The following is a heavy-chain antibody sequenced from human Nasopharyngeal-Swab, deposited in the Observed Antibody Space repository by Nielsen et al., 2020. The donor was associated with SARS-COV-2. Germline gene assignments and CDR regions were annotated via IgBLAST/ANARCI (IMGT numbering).Heavy chain of an antibody. CDR2: IGAAGGT. V-gene: IGHV3-13*01. Sequence: AGSLRLSCAASGFTFSSNDMHWVRLPRGKGLEWVSAIGAAGGTYYPDSVKGRFTISRENAKNSLYLQMNSLRAEDTAIYYCGKGMPQSGGMDVWGKGTTVSVSS. CDR1: GFTFSSND. D-gene: IGHD2-2*01. J-gene: IGHJ6*03. CDR3: GKGMPQSGGMDV.